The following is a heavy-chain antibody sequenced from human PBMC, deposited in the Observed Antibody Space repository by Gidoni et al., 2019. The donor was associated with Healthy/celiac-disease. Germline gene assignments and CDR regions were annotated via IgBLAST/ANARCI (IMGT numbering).Heavy chain of an antibody. CDR2: ISYDGSNK. CDR1: GFTFSSYG. J-gene: IGHJ6*03. CDR3: ANGGRRISSETSYYYYYYMDV. D-gene: IGHD6-13*01. V-gene: IGHV3-30*18. Sequence: QVQLVESGGGVVQPGRSLRLSCAASGFTFSSYGMHWVRQAPGKGLEGVAVISYDGSNKYYADSVKGRFTISRDNSKNTLYLQMNSLRAEDTAVYYCANGGRRISSETSYYYYYYMDVWGKGTTVTVSS.